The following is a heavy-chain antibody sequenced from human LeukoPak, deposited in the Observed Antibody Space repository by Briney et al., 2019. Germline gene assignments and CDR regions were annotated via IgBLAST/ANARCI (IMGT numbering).Heavy chain of an antibody. D-gene: IGHD3-3*01. CDR3: ARGRDDWMGNYFDY. Sequence: GASVKVSCKASGFTLTGYYMHWVRQAPGQGLEWMGWINPNSGVTHYAQKVQDRVTLTRDTSINTAYMELSRLTSDDTALYYCARGRDDWMGNYFDYWGQGTLVTVSS. V-gene: IGHV1-2*02. J-gene: IGHJ4*02. CDR1: GFTLTGYY. CDR2: INPNSGVT.